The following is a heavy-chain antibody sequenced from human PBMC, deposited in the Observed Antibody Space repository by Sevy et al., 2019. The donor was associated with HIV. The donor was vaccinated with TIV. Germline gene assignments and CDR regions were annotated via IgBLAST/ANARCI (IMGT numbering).Heavy chain of an antibody. CDR1: GFTFSSYS. CDR3: AREGRRYYYGMDV. CDR2: ISSSSSYI. Sequence: GGSLRLSCAASGFTFSSYSMNWDRQAPGKGLEWVSSISSSSSYIYYADSVKGRFTISRDNAKNSLYLQMNSLRAEDTAVYYCAREGRRYYYGMDVWGQGTTVTVSS. V-gene: IGHV3-21*01. J-gene: IGHJ6*02.